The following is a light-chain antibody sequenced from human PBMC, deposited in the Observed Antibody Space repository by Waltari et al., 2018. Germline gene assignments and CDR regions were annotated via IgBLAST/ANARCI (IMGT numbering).Light chain of an antibody. V-gene: IGLV1-44*01. J-gene: IGLJ2*01. CDR2: STN. Sequence: QSVLTHPPSASGTPGQRVSISCSGSSSNIGSKSVNWYQQVPGTAPKLLIYSTNQRPSGVPDRFSGSKSGTSASLAISGLQSEDEADYYCATWDDSLNGLFGGGTKLTVL. CDR3: ATWDDSLNGL. CDR1: SSNIGSKS.